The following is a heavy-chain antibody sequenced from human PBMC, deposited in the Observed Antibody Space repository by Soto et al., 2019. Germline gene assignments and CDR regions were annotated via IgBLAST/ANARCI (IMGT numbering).Heavy chain of an antibody. V-gene: IGHV3-30*18. CDR3: AKDQVTSGWYKWSWFGP. Sequence: VQLVESGGGVVQPGRSLRLSCAASGFTFSSYGMDWVRQAPGKGLEWVSFISYDGRNKDYADSVKGRFTISRDNSKNTLYLQMNSLRAEDTAVYYCAKDQVTSGWYKWSWFGPWGQGTLVTVSS. J-gene: IGHJ5*02. D-gene: IGHD6-19*01. CDR1: GFTFSSYG. CDR2: ISYDGRNK.